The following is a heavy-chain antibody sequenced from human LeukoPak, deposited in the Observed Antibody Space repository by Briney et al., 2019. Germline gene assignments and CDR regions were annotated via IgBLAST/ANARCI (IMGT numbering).Heavy chain of an antibody. CDR1: GFTFSSYS. J-gene: IGHJ4*02. CDR2: ISSSTTI. Sequence: PGGSLRLSCAASGFTFSSYSMNWVRQAPGKGLEWVSYISSSTTIYYADSVKGRFTISRDNAKNSLYLQMNSLRAEDTAVYYCAAYSPPNYWGQGALVTVSS. V-gene: IGHV3-48*01. CDR3: AAYSPPNY. D-gene: IGHD6-13*01.